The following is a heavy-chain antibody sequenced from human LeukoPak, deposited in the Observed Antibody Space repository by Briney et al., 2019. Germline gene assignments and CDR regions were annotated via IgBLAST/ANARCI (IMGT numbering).Heavy chain of an antibody. Sequence: SVTLSLTCAVYGGSFSGYYWSWIRQPPGKGLEWIGYIYYSGSTNYNPSLKSRVTISVDTSKNQFSLKLSSVTAADTAVYYCAGATYYYDSSLLDYWGQGTLVTVSS. V-gene: IGHV4-59*01. D-gene: IGHD3-22*01. CDR2: IYYSGST. CDR3: AGATYYYDSSLLDY. CDR1: GGSFSGYY. J-gene: IGHJ4*02.